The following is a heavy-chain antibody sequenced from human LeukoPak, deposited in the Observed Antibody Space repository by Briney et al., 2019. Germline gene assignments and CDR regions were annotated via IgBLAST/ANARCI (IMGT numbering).Heavy chain of an antibody. CDR1: GFTFSSYA. CDR3: ARDGLVAGLDY. V-gene: IGHV3-30-3*01. J-gene: IGHJ4*02. Sequence: GGSLRLSCAASGFTFSSYAMHWVRQAPGKGLEWVAVISYDGSNKYYADSVKGRFTISRDNSKNTLYLQMNSLRAEDTAVYYCARDGLVAGLDYWGQGTLVTVSS. CDR2: ISYDGSNK. D-gene: IGHD6-19*01.